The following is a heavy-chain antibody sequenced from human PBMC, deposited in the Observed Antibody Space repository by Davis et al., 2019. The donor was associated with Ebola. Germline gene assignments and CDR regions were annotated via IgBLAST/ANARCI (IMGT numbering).Heavy chain of an antibody. CDR2: ISGSGGST. CDR3: AKGNYDYVWGSYRHGLDY. Sequence: GESLKISCAASGFTFSSYAMSWVRQAPGKGLEWVSVISGSGGSTYYADSVKGRFTISRDNSKNTLYLQMNSLRAEDTAVYYCAKGNYDYVWGSYRHGLDYWGQGTLVTVSS. D-gene: IGHD3-16*02. V-gene: IGHV3-23*01. J-gene: IGHJ4*02. CDR1: GFTFSSYA.